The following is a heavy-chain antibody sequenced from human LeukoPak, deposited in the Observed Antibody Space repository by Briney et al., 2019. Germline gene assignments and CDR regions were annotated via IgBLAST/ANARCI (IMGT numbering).Heavy chain of an antibody. D-gene: IGHD1-1*01. CDR3: ARVERGSLDY. CDR1: GFTVSSNY. V-gene: IGHV3-53*01. J-gene: IGHJ4*02. Sequence: SGGSLRLSCAASGFTVSSNYMSWVRQAPGKGLEWVSVIYSGGSTYYADSVKGRFTISRDNSKNTLYLQMNSLRAEDTAAYYCARVERGSLDYWGQGTLVTVSS. CDR2: IYSGGST.